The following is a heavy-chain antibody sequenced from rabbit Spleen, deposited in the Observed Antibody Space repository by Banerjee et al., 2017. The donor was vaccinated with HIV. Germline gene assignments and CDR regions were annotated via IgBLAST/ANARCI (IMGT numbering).Heavy chain of an antibody. V-gene: IGHV1S40*01. CDR1: GFSFSSHY. J-gene: IGHJ4*01. CDR3: AREHSLYIAYGYSDL. Sequence: QSLEESGGGLVQPEGSLTLTCTTSGFSFSSHYMCWVRQAPGKGLEWIGCIDNADGTTYYATWAKGRFTISKTSSTTVTLQMTSLTGADTATYFCAREHSLYIAYGYSDLWGQGTLVTVS. CDR2: IDNADGTT. D-gene: IGHD6-1*01.